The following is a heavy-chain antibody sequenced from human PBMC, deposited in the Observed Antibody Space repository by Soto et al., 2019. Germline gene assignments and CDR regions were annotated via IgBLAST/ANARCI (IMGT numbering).Heavy chain of an antibody. CDR1: GGSFSGYY. V-gene: IGHV4-34*01. Sequence: PSETLSLTCAVYGGSFSGYYWSWIRQPPGKGLEWIGEINHSGSTNYNPSLKGRVTISVDTSKNQFSLKLSSVTAADTAVYYCARGFGLRFLEWLLRPGFDPWGQGTLVTVSS. D-gene: IGHD3-3*01. CDR3: ARGFGLRFLEWLLRPGFDP. J-gene: IGHJ5*02. CDR2: INHSGST.